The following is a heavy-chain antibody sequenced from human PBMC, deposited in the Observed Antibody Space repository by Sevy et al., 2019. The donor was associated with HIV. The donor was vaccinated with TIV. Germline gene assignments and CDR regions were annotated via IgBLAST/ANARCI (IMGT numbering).Heavy chain of an antibody. V-gene: IGHV1-46*01. CDR3: ARDLRTMVRGVINYYYGMDV. CDR2: INPSGGST. D-gene: IGHD3-10*01. J-gene: IGHJ6*02. Sequence: ASVKVSCKASGYTFTSYYMHWVRQAPGEGLEWMGLINPSGGSTSYAQKFQGRVTMTRDTSTSTVYMELSSLRSEDTAVYYCARDLRTMVRGVINYYYGMDVWGQGTTVTVSS. CDR1: GYTFTSYY.